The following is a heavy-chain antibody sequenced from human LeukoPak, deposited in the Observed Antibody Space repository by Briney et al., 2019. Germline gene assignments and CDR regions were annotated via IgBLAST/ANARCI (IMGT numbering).Heavy chain of an antibody. CDR2: ISSSSSTI. V-gene: IGHV3-48*01. D-gene: IGHD2-21*02. J-gene: IGHJ5*02. CDR1: GFTFSSYS. CDR3: ARGWGVTAIST. Sequence: PGGSLRLSCAASGFTFSSYSMNWVRQAPGKGLEWVSYISSSSSTIYYADSVKGRFTISRHNSKNTLYLQMNSLRAEDTAVYYCARGWGVTAISTWGQGTLVTVSS.